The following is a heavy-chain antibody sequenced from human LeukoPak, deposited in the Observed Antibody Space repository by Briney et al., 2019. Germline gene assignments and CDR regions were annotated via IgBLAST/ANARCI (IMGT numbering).Heavy chain of an antibody. V-gene: IGHV1-8*01. CDR2: MNPNSGNT. J-gene: IGHJ4*02. Sequence: GASGEVSYKASGYSFTNYDINWGRQATGHGLEWRGWMNPNSGNTGYAQKFQGRVNMTRNTSISTAYMELSSLTSEDTAVYYCARDWGIQQWPPSYFDYWGQGTLVTVSS. CDR1: GYSFTNYD. CDR3: ARDWGIQQWPPSYFDY. D-gene: IGHD5-18*01.